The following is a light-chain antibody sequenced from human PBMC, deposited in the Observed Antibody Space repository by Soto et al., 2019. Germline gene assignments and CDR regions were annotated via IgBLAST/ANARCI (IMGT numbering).Light chain of an antibody. J-gene: IGKJ1*01. Sequence: DIQMTQSPSSLSASVGDRVTISCRASQGINNYLAWYQRKPGKVPKLLIFAASSLRSGVPSRFSGSGSGTDFTLTISSLQPEDFAVYYCQQYDSSRWTFGQGTKVDIK. V-gene: IGKV1-27*01. CDR1: QGINNY. CDR2: AAS. CDR3: QQYDSSRWT.